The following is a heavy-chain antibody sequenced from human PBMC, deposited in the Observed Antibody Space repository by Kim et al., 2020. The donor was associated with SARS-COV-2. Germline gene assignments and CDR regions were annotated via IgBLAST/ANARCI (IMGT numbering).Heavy chain of an antibody. D-gene: IGHD6-13*01. J-gene: IGHJ4*02. Sequence: SETLSLTCTVSGGSISSSSYYWGWIRQPPGKGLEWIGSIYYSGSTYYNPSLKSRVTISVDTSKNQFSLKLSSVTAADTAVYYCARLDRQRLVHDYWGQGTLVTVSS. CDR1: GGSISSSSYY. CDR2: IYYSGST. CDR3: ARLDRQRLVHDY. V-gene: IGHV4-39*01.